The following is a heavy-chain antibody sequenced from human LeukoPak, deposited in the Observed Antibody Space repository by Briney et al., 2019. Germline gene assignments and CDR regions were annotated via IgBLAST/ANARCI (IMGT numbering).Heavy chain of an antibody. CDR3: ARTKRGDYYYDSSGYYYD. Sequence: ASVKVSCKASGGTFSSYAISWVRQAPGQGLEWMGRIIPILGIANYAQKFQGRVTITADKSTSTAYMELSSLRSEDTAVYYCARTKRGDYYYDSSGYYYDWGQGTLDTVSS. D-gene: IGHD3-22*01. CDR2: IIPILGIA. J-gene: IGHJ4*02. CDR1: GGTFSSYA. V-gene: IGHV1-69*04.